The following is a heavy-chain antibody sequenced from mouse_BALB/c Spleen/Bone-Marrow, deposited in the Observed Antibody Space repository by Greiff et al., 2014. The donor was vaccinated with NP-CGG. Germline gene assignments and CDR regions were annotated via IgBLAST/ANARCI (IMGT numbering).Heavy chain of an antibody. V-gene: IGHV14-3*02. Sequence: EVQLQQSGAELGKPGASVKLSCTASGFNFKDTYMHWVKQRPEQGLEWIGRIDPANGNTKYDPKFQGKATITADTSSNTAYLQLSSLTSEDAAVYCCAPYYCGSCTFAYWGQGTLVTVSA. CDR2: IDPANGNT. CDR1: GFNFKDTY. CDR3: APYYCGSCTFAY. J-gene: IGHJ3*01. D-gene: IGHD1-1*01.